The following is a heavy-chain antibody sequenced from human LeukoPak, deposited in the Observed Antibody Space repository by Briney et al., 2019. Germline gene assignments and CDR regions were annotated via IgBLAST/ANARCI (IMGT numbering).Heavy chain of an antibody. J-gene: IGHJ4*02. V-gene: IGHV4-30-2*01. CDR2: IYHSGSD. CDR3: ARGRRHSGYARFDY. Sequence: SQTLSLTCAVSGGSITNDGYSWSWIRQPPGKGLEWIGYIYHSGSDYYNPSLKSRVTISVDTFKNQFSLKLTSVTAADTAVYYCARGRRHSGYARFDYWGQGTLVTVPT. CDR1: GGSITNDGYS. D-gene: IGHD5-12*01.